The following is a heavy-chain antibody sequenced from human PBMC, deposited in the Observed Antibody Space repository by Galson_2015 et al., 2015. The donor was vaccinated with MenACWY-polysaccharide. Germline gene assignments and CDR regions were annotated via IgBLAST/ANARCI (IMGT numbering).Heavy chain of an antibody. Sequence: SVKVSCKASGGTFSSYAISWVRQAPGQGLEWMGGIIPIFGTANYAQKFQGRVTITADESTSTAYMELSSLRSEDTAVYYCARAFSDYDILTGYYKDDAFDIWGQGTMVTVSS. CDR2: IIPIFGTA. J-gene: IGHJ3*02. D-gene: IGHD3-9*01. CDR1: GGTFSSYA. V-gene: IGHV1-69*13. CDR3: ARAFSDYDILTGYYKDDAFDI.